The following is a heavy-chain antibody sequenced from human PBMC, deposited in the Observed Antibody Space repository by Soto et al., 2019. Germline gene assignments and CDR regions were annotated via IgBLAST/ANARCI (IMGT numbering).Heavy chain of an antibody. Sequence: EVQLVESGGGLVQPGGSLRLSCAASGFTFSTIWMHWVRQVAGKGLIWVSRINEDGRITDYADSAKGRFTISRDNAKNTLYLQMNSLRAEDTAVYYCARDIGCVGSHWGQGTLVTVAS. V-gene: IGHV3-74*01. D-gene: IGHD3-10*01. CDR3: ARDIGCVGSH. CDR1: GFTFSTIW. J-gene: IGHJ4*02. CDR2: INEDGRIT.